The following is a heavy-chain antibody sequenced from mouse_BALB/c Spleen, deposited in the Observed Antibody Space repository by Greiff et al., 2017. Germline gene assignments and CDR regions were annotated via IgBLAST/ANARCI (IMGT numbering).Heavy chain of an antibody. J-gene: IGHJ1*01. CDR2: ISDGGSYT. D-gene: IGHD2-14*01. CDR3: ARGRADRYWYFDV. CDR1: GFTFSDYY. Sequence: DVKLVESGGGLVKPGGSLKLSCAASGFTFSDYYMYWVRQTPEKRLEWVATISDGGSYTYYPDSVKGRFTISRDNAKNNLYLQMSSLKSEDTAMYYCARGRADRYWYFDVWGAGTTVTVSS. V-gene: IGHV5-4*02.